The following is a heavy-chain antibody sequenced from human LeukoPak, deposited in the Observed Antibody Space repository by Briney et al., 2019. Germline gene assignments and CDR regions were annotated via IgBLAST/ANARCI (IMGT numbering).Heavy chain of an antibody. CDR3: ARMFPAAYPDYYYYMDV. Sequence: GGSLRLSCAASGFTFSHSAMSWVRQAPGKGLEWISTISGSGSDTNYADSVRGRLIISRDNSKNTLFLQMNSLRAADTAVYYCARMFPAAYPDYYYYMDVWGKGTTVTVSS. J-gene: IGHJ6*03. V-gene: IGHV3-23*01. D-gene: IGHD2-2*01. CDR1: GFTFSHSA. CDR2: ISGSGSDT.